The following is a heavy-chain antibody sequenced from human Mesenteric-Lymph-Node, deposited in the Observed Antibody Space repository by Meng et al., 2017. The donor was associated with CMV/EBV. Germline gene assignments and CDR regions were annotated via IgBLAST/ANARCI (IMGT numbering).Heavy chain of an antibody. CDR3: ARQQIAAAGFYYYYGMDV. V-gene: IGHV1-2*02. J-gene: IGHJ6*02. D-gene: IGHD6-13*01. CDR2: INPNSGAT. CDR1: GYTFTGYY. Sequence: ASVKVSCKASGYTFTGYYIQWVRQAPGQGLEWMGWINPNSGATNYAEKFQGRVTMTRDTSISTAYMELSRLRSDDTAVYYCARQQIAAAGFYYYYGMDVWGQGTTVTVSS.